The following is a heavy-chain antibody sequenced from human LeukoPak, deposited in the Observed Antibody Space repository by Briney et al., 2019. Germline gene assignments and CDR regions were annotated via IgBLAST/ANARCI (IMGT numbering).Heavy chain of an antibody. Sequence: GGSLRLSCAASGFTVSFNYMSWVRQAPGKGLEWISVIYSGGSTYYADSVKGRFTISRDNAKNSLYLHMNSLRAEDTGVYYCARIGTTTRGPAGLDVWGQGTTVTVSS. V-gene: IGHV3-53*01. D-gene: IGHD2/OR15-2a*01. CDR3: ARIGTTTRGPAGLDV. J-gene: IGHJ6*02. CDR1: GFTVSFNY. CDR2: IYSGGST.